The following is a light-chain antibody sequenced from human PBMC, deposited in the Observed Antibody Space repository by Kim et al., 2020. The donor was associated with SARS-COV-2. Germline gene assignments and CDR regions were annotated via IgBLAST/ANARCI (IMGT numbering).Light chain of an antibody. CDR2: SAS. CDR3: QQFYNWPPIT. CDR1: QSVSSN. J-gene: IGKJ5*01. V-gene: IGKV3-15*01. Sequence: EIVMTQSPATLSVSPGERATLSCRASQSVSSNLAWYQKKPGQAPRLLLYSASTRATGIPARFSGSGSGTEFTLTISSLQSEDVAVYYCQQFYNWPPITFGQGTRLEIK.